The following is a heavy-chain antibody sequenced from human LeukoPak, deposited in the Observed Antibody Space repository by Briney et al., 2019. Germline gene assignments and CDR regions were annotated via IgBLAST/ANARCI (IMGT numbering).Heavy chain of an antibody. J-gene: IGHJ4*02. D-gene: IGHD3-3*01. CDR3: AKGGVLEWLFPADY. Sequence: PGGTLRLSCAASGFTFSSYGMHWVRQAPGKGLEWVAFIRYDGSNKYYADSVKGRFTISRDNSKNTLYLQMNSLRAEDTAVYYCAKGGVLEWLFPADYCGQGTLVTVSS. V-gene: IGHV3-30*02. CDR2: IRYDGSNK. CDR1: GFTFSSYG.